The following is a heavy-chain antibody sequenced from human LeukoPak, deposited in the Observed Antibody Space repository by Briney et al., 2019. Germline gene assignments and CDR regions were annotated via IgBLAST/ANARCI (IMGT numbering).Heavy chain of an antibody. D-gene: IGHD3-22*01. CDR2: IYSGGST. J-gene: IGHJ4*02. CDR3: ARDRDYYDSSGYLY. V-gene: IGHV3-66*01. Sequence: GGSLRLSCAASGFTFSSYWMTWVRQAPGKGLEWVSLIYSGGSTYYADSVKGRFTISRDNSKNTLYLQMNSLRAEDTAVYYCARDRDYYDSSGYLYWGQGTLVTVSS. CDR1: GFTFSSYW.